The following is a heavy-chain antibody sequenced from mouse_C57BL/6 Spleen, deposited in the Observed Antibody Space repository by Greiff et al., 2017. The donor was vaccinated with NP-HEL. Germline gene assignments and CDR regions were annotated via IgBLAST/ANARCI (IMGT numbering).Heavy chain of an antibody. J-gene: IGHJ2*01. V-gene: IGHV1-9*01. CDR1: GYTFTGYW. D-gene: IGHD1-1*01. CDR3: ARGEIYCYGSSYVRGDYFDY. Sequence: QVQLQQSGAELMKPGASVKLSCKATGYTFTGYWIEWVKQRPGHGLEWIGEILPGSGSTNYNEKFKGKATFTADTSSNTAYMQLSSLTTEDSAIYYCARGEIYCYGSSYVRGDYFDYWGQGTTLTVSS. CDR2: ILPGSGST.